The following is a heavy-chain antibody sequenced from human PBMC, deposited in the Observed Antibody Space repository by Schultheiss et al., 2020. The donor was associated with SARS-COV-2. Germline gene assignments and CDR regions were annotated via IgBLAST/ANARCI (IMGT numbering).Heavy chain of an antibody. D-gene: IGHD2-2*01. CDR3: ARGWVYCSSTSCNYWFDP. J-gene: IGHJ5*02. V-gene: IGHV4-61*08. CDR1: GGSISSGGYY. Sequence: SQTLSLTCTVSGGSISSGGYYWSWIRQHPGKGLEWIGYIYYSGSTNYNPSLKSRVTISVDTSKNQFSLKLSSVTAADTAVYYCARGWVYCSSTSCNYWFDPWGQGTLVTVSS. CDR2: IYYSGST.